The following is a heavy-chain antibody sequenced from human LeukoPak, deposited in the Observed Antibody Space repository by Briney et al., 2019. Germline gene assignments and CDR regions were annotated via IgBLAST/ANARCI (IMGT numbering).Heavy chain of an antibody. CDR1: GGSISSSNYY. Sequence: PSETLSLTCAVSGGSISSSNYYWGWIRQPPGKGLEWIGSIYYSGSTSYNPSLKSRVTISVDTSKNQFSLKLTSVTAADTAVYYCVRRIVGATAHFDYWGQGTLVTVSS. CDR3: VRRIVGATAHFDY. CDR2: IYYSGST. V-gene: IGHV4-39*01. J-gene: IGHJ4*02. D-gene: IGHD1-26*01.